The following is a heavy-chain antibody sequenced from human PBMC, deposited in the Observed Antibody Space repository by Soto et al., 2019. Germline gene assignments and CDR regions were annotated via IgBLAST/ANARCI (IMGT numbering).Heavy chain of an antibody. D-gene: IGHD4-17*01. CDR2: INPNSGGT. CDR1: GYTFTGYY. CDR3: ARDYAPTVTTTEFWFDP. V-gene: IGHV1-2*02. Sequence: ASVKVSCKASGYTFTGYYMHWVRLAPGQGLEWMGWINPNSGGTNYAQKFQGRVTMTRDTSISTAYMELSRKRSDDTAVYCSARDYAPTVTTTEFWFDPWGQGTLVTVSS. J-gene: IGHJ5*02.